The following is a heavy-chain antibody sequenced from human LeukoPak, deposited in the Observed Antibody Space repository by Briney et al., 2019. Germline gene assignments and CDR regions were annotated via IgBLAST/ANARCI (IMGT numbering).Heavy chain of an antibody. J-gene: IGHJ4*02. Sequence: EPSETLSLTCTVSGGSISSGDYYWSWIRQPPGKGLEWIGYIYYSGSTYYNPSLKSRVTISVDTSKNQFSLKLSSVTAADTAVYYCARGNPMVYAMIDYWGQGTLVTVSS. CDR2: IYYSGST. CDR3: ARGNPMVYAMIDY. D-gene: IGHD2-8*01. V-gene: IGHV4-30-4*02. CDR1: GGSISSGDYY.